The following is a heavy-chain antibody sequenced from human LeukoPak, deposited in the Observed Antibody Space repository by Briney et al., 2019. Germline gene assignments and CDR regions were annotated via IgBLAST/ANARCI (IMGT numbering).Heavy chain of an antibody. D-gene: IGHD2-15*01. CDR2: IYYSGST. J-gene: IGHJ4*02. Sequence: SETLSLTCTVSGGSLSSGDYYWSWIRQPPGKGLEWIGYIYYSGSTYYNPSLKSRVTISVDTSKNQFSLKLSSVTAADTAVYYCARVGLLYYFDYWGQGTLVTVSS. V-gene: IGHV4-30-4*08. CDR3: ARVGLLYYFDY. CDR1: GGSLSSGDYY.